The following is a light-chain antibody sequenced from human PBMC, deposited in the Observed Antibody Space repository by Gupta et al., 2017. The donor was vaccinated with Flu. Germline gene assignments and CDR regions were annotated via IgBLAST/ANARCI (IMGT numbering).Light chain of an antibody. CDR3: QQLNTNPPFT. CDR2: TAS. CDR1: QGISSY. V-gene: IGKV1-9*01. J-gene: IGKJ3*01. Sequence: SFLSASVGDTVTITCRASQGISSYLAWYQQKPGKAPKLLIYTASTLQSGVPSRFSGSGSGTEFTLTISSLQPEDFATYYCQQLNTNPPFTFGPGTKVDI.